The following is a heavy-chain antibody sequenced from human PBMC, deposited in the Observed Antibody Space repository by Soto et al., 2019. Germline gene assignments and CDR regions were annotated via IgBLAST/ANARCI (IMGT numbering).Heavy chain of an antibody. CDR2: IYHSGST. D-gene: IGHD4-17*01. CDR3: ARTGYGDYDFGY. J-gene: IGHJ4*02. CDR1: GGSITSGGYY. V-gene: IGHV4-31*03. Sequence: PSETLSVTCTVSGGSITSGGYYWSWIRQHPGKGLEWIGYIYHSGSTYYNPSVKRRVTISVDTSNNQFSLKLNSVTVADTAVYYCARTGYGDYDFGYWGQGTLVPVSP.